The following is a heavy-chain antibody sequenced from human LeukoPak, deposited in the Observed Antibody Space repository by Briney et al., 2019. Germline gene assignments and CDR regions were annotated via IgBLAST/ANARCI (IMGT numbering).Heavy chain of an antibody. Sequence: ASVKVSCKASGYTLTSYYMHWVRQAPGQGLEWMGIINPSGGSTNYAQKFQGRVTMTRDMSTRTVYMELSSLRFEDTAVYYCARGGRFQDYWGQGTLVTVSS. V-gene: IGHV1-46*01. CDR1: GYTLTSYY. J-gene: IGHJ4*02. CDR2: INPSGGST. CDR3: ARGGRFQDY.